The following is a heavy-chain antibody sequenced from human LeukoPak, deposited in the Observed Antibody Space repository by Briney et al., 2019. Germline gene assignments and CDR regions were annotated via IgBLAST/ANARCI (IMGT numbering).Heavy chain of an antibody. V-gene: IGHV4-39*07. J-gene: IGHJ6*03. CDR2: IYYSGST. D-gene: IGHD3-10*01. Sequence: PSETLSLTCTVSGGSISNSDYYWGWIRQPPGKGLESIGSIYYSGSTYYNPSLKSRVTISVDTSKNQFSLKLSSVTAADTAVYYCARRRPHYYGSGSYFYYYYYMDVWGKGTTVTISS. CDR3: ARRRPHYYGSGSYFYYYYYMDV. CDR1: GGSISNSDYY.